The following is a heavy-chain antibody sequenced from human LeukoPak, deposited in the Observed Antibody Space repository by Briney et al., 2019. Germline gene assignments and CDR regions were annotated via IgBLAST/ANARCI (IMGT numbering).Heavy chain of an antibody. V-gene: IGHV3-7*01. CDR1: GFTFSSYW. CDR2: IKQDGSEK. J-gene: IGHJ4*02. Sequence: GGSLRLSCAASGFTFSSYWMSWVRQAPGKGLEWVANIKQDGSEKYYVDSVKGRFTISRDNAKNSLYLQMNSLRAEDTAVYCCAKDRYSSSWYYFDYWGQGTLVTVSS. D-gene: IGHD6-13*01. CDR3: AKDRYSSSWYYFDY.